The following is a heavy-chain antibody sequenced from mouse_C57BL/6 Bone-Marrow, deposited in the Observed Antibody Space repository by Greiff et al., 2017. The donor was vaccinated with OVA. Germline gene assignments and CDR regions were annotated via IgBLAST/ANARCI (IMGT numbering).Heavy chain of an antibody. J-gene: IGHJ3*01. CDR2: IYPGDGDT. D-gene: IGHD1-1*01. CDR3: ARRDYGSSYVEPWFAY. V-gene: IGHV1-80*01. Sequence: QVQLQQSGAELVKPGASVKISCKASGYAFSSYWMNWVKQRPGKGLEWIGQIYPGDGDTNYNGKFKGKATLTADKSSSTAYMQLSSLTSEDSAVYFCARRDYGSSYVEPWFAYWGQGTLVTVSA. CDR1: GYAFSSYW.